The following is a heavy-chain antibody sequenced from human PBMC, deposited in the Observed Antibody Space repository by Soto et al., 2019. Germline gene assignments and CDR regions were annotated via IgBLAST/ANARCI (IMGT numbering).Heavy chain of an antibody. CDR3: ATEKHDDPGYFQH. J-gene: IGHJ1*01. Sequence: GGSLRLSCAASGFTVSGNYMSWVRQAPGKGLEWVSVIYSGGTTDYADSVKGRFTISRDNSKNTLYFQMNSLRGEDTAVYYCATEKHDDPGYFQHWGQGTLVTVSS. V-gene: IGHV3-66*01. CDR1: GFTVSGNY. D-gene: IGHD3-3*01. CDR2: IYSGGTT.